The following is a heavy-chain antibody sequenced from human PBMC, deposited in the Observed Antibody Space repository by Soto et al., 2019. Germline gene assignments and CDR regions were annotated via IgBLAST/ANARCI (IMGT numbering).Heavy chain of an antibody. CDR2: IRSKANTDAT. D-gene: IGHD2-15*01. CDR3: TRHVDCSGGSCYSGYYYYMDV. J-gene: IGHJ6*03. Sequence: EVQLVESGGGLVQPGGSLKLSCAASGFTFSDSAMDWVRQASGKGLEWVGRIRSKANTDATADAASVKGRFTISRDDSKDTAYLQMNSLKTEDTAVYYCTRHVDCSGGSCYSGYYYYMDVWGKGTTVTVSS. CDR1: GFTFSDSA. V-gene: IGHV3-73*01.